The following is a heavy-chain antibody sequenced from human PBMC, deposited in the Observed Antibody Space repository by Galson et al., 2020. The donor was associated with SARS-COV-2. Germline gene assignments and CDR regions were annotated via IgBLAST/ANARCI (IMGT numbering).Heavy chain of an antibody. CDR1: GFTFSDRY. V-gene: IGHV3-72*01. Sequence: GESLKISFAASGFTFSDRYMDWVRQAPGKGLEWVGRIGDKAHSYTTEYAASVKGRFTISRDDSKNSLYLQMNSLKTEDTAVYYCASTSLSGYSGYYFDYWGQGNLVTVSS. J-gene: IGHJ4*02. D-gene: IGHD5-12*01. CDR3: ASTSLSGYSGYYFDY. CDR2: IGDKAHSYTT.